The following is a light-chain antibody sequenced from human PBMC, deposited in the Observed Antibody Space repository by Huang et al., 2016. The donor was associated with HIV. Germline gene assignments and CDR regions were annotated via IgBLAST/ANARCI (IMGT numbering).Light chain of an antibody. CDR3: QKYDSVPRT. CDR1: QDIKNY. Sequence: DIQMTQYPSSLSASVGDRVTITCRASQDIKNYLAWYQQKAGQVPKLLIYAASSLQSGVPSRFSGSGSGTDCTLSITSLQPEDVAIYYCQKYDSVPRTFGQGTKVDIK. V-gene: IGKV1-27*01. J-gene: IGKJ1*01. CDR2: AAS.